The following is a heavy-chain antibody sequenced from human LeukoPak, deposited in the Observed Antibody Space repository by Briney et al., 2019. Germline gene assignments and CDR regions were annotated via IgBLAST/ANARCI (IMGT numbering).Heavy chain of an antibody. CDR2: INPKSGGT. J-gene: IGHJ4*02. CDR3: ARGARLTDYYDSSGFYCFDD. Sequence: ASVKVSCKASGYTFNDFYIHWVRQAPGQGLEWMGWINPKSGGTSSAQTFQGRVTLTRDRPITTVFMELSRLTSADTAVYYCARGARLTDYYDSSGFYCFDDWGQGTLVTVSS. CDR1: GYTFNDFY. V-gene: IGHV1-2*02. D-gene: IGHD3-22*01.